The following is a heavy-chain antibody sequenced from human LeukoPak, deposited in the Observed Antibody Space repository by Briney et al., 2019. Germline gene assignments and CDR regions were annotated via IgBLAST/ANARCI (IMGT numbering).Heavy chain of an antibody. V-gene: IGHV1-46*01. CDR2: INPSGGST. CDR3: ARGYSSAI. CDR1: GYTFINYF. J-gene: IGHJ4*02. D-gene: IGHD6-19*01. Sequence: ASVKVSCKASGYTFINYFMHWVRQAPGQGLEWMGTINPSGGSTSYAQQFQGRVTMTRDTSTSTVYMELSSLRSEDTAVYYCARGYSSAIWGQGTLVTVSS.